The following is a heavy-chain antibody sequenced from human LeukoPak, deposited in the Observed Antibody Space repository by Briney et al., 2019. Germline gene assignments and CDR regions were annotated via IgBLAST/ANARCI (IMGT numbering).Heavy chain of an antibody. CDR2: ISSSSSYI. Sequence: GGSLRLSCAASGFTFSSYSMNWVRQAPGKGLEWVSSISSSSSYIYYADSVKGRFTISRDNAKNSLYLQMNSLRAEDTAVYYCARAAVLGVTAFGYWGQGTLVTVSS. V-gene: IGHV3-21*01. J-gene: IGHJ4*02. D-gene: IGHD2-21*02. CDR3: ARAAVLGVTAFGY. CDR1: GFTFSSYS.